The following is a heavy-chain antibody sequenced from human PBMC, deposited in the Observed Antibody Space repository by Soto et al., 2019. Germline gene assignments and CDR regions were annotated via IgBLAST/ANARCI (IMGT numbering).Heavy chain of an antibody. CDR1: NGSFIGHY. V-gene: IGHV4-34*01. CDR3: VIRARERGSASVASGGVRALFGDF. J-gene: IGHJ4*02. CDR2: NDHRGGT. D-gene: IGHD3-10*02. Sequence: QVQLQQWGAGLLKPSETLSLTCAVYNGSFIGHYWTRIRQPPGKGLEWIGENDHRGGTRYNPSLRGRVTMSVGPSENPFSLLLTSGAAADTAGYDCVIRARERGSASVASGGVRALFGDFWGQGNLVTVSS.